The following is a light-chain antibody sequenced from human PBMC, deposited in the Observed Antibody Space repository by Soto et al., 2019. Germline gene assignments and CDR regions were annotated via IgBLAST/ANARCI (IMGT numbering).Light chain of an antibody. J-gene: IGKJ5*01. CDR3: QQHNNWQPIT. CDR1: ESVRNS. Sequence: EIVLTQSPGTLSLSPGERATLSCRASESVRNSLAWYQQKPGQAPRLLIYYASTRATGIPARFSGSGSGTEFTLTISSLQSEDFALYYCQQHNNWQPITFGQGTRLEIK. CDR2: YAS. V-gene: IGKV3-15*01.